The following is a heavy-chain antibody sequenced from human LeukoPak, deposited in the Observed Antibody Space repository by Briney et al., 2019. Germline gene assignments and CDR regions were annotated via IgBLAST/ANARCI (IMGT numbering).Heavy chain of an antibody. V-gene: IGHV4-59*12. CDR3: ARGRSSGWYPY. J-gene: IGHJ4*02. Sequence: SETLSLTCIVSGGSISSYNWNWIRQPPGKGLEWIGYMYNSGSTNNNPSLKSRVTISVDKSKNQFSLKLSSVTAADTAVYYCARGRSSGWYPYWGQGTLVTVSS. CDR1: GGSISSYN. CDR2: MYNSGST. D-gene: IGHD6-19*01.